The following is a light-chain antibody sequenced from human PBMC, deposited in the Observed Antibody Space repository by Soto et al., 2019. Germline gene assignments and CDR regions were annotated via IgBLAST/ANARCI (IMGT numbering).Light chain of an antibody. CDR1: QSLLHDNGFNF. CDR3: MQALDTPLT. CDR2: LGS. V-gene: IGKV2-28*01. J-gene: IGKJ4*01. Sequence: DIVMTQSPLFLSVTPGEPASISCRSSQSLLHDNGFNFLNWYLQKPGQSPQLLISLGSSRASGVPDRFGGSASGRDFTLLISRVEAEDVGVFYCMQALDTPLTFGGGTKVDMK.